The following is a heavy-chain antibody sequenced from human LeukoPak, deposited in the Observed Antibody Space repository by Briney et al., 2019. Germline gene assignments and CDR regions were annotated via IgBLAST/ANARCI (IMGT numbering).Heavy chain of an antibody. D-gene: IGHD5-12*01. V-gene: IGHV4-28*01. J-gene: IGHJ6*03. CDR1: GYSISSSNW. Sequence: KPSETLSLTCAVSGYSISSSNWWGWIRQPPGKGLEWIAYIYYSGGTYYNPSLKSRVTMSVGTSKNQFSLKLSSVTAVDTAVYYCAKSVAWNYYYYMDVWGKGTTVTVSS. CDR2: IYYSGGT. CDR3: AKSVAWNYYYYMDV.